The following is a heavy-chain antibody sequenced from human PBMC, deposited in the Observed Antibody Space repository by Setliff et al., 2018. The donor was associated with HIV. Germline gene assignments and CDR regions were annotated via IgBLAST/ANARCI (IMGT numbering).Heavy chain of an antibody. CDR3: AAVAGGYYYDSSGYYSVEFDP. V-gene: IGHV4-59*11. CDR2: IYYSGST. J-gene: IGHJ5*02. Sequence: PSETLSLTCTVSGGSISSHYWSWIRQPPGKGLEWIGSIYYSGSTNYNPSLKSRVTISVDTSKNQFSLKLSSVTAADTAVYYCAAVAGGYYYDSSGYYSVEFDPWGQGTLVTVSS. D-gene: IGHD3-22*01. CDR1: GGSISSHY.